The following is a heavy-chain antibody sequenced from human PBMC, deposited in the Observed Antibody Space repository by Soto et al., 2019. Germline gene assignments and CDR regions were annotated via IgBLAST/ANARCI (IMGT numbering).Heavy chain of an antibody. Sequence: SETLSLTCAVSGGSISSGGYSWSWIRQPPGKGLEWIGYIYHSGSTYYNPSLKSRVTISVDRSKNQFSLKLSSVTAADTAVYYCARGGNCISTSCHANYYGMDVWGQGTTVTVSS. CDR2: IYHSGST. CDR3: ARGGNCISTSCHANYYGMDV. D-gene: IGHD2-2*01. V-gene: IGHV4-30-2*01. J-gene: IGHJ6*02. CDR1: GGSISSGGYS.